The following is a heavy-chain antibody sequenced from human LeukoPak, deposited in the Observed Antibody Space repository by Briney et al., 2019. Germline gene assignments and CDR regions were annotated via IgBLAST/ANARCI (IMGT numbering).Heavy chain of an antibody. D-gene: IGHD3-10*01. CDR3: AKFLLGEILPEY. CDR2: ISYDGSNK. J-gene: IGHJ4*02. CDR1: GFTFSSYG. V-gene: IGHV3-30*18. Sequence: PGGSLRLSCAASGFTFSSYGMHWVRQAPGKGLEWVAIISYDGSNKNYSDSVKGRFTISRDNSKNTLYLQMNSLRAEDTAVYFCAKFLLGEILPEYWGQGTLVSVSS.